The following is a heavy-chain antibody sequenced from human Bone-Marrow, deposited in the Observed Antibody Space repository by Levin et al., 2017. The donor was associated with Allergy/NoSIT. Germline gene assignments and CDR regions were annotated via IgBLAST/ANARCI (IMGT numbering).Heavy chain of an antibody. D-gene: IGHD3-10*02. J-gene: IGHJ4*02. CDR3: ARGVFRALGSVESDF. V-gene: IGHV1-2*02. Sequence: GESLKISCKASGYTFSRHYIQWVRQAPGQGLEWMGWISPGTGNTKLAEKFQGRVTMTSDTSISTAYMELTRLISDDTAIYYCARGVFRALGSVESDFWGQGTLVTVSS. CDR1: GYTFSRHY. CDR2: ISPGTGNT.